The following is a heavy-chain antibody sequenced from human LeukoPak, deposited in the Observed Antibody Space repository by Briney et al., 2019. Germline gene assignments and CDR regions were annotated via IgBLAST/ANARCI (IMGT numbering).Heavy chain of an antibody. CDR3: VSDRRYDYVWGSYQFVFDY. CDR1: GYTFTGYY. CDR2: INPNSGGT. Sequence: ASVKVSCKASGYTFTGYYMHWVRQAPGQGLEWMGWINPNSGGTNYAQKFQGRVTMTRDTSISTAYMELSRLRSDDTAVYYCVSDRRYDYVWGSYQFVFDYWGQGTLVTVSS. J-gene: IGHJ4*02. D-gene: IGHD3-16*02. V-gene: IGHV1-2*02.